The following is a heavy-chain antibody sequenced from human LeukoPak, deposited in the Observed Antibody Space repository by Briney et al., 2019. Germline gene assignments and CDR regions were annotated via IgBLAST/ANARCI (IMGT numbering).Heavy chain of an antibody. CDR1: GVIFSSYS. J-gene: IGHJ4*02. V-gene: IGHV3-48*01. CDR2: ISNSSSLI. D-gene: IGHD2-2*02. Sequence: AGGSLRLSCAASGVIFSSYSMTWVRQAPGKGLEWLSYISNSSSLIYYADSVKGRFTISRGNSKNTLYLQMNSLRAEDTAVYYCAKDATGYCSSTSCYMEGDWGQGTLVTVSS. CDR3: AKDATGYCSSTSCYMEGD.